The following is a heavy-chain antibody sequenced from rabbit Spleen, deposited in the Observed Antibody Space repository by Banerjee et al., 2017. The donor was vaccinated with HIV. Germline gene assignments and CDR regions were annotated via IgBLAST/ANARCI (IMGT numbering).Heavy chain of an antibody. D-gene: IGHD1-1*01. Sequence: QQLVESGGGLVKPGASLTLTCIASGVSFSGNSYMCWVRQAPGKGLEWIACIDTGSSGFTYFASWAKGRFTISKTSSTTVTLQMTSLTAADTATYFCARDTSSSFSSYGMDLWGPGTLVTV. CDR1: GVSFSGNSY. CDR2: IDTGSSGFT. CDR3: ARDTSSSFSSYGMDL. J-gene: IGHJ6*01. V-gene: IGHV1S40*01.